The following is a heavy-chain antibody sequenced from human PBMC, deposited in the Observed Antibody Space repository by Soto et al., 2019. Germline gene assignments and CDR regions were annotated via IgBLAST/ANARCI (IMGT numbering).Heavy chain of an antibody. V-gene: IGHV3-64D*06. CDR3: VSSTSSHYYYYGMDV. Sequence: GGSLRLSCSASGFTFSSYAMHRVRQAPGKGLEYVSAISSNGGSTYYADSVKGRFTISRDNSKNTLYLQMSSLRAEDTAVYYCVSSTSSHYYYYGMDVWGQGTTVTVSS. CDR2: ISSNGGST. CDR1: GFTFSSYA. J-gene: IGHJ6*02. D-gene: IGHD2-2*01.